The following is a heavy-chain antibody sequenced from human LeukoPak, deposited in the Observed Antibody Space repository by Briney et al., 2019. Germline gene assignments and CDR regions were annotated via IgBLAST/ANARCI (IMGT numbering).Heavy chain of an antibody. CDR1: GYTFTSHA. Sequence: GASVKVSCKASGYTFTSHAVHWVRQAPGQRLEWMGWINAGNGNTKYSQEFQGRVTITRDTSASTAYMELSSMRSEDMAVYFCATHSPEWRYSGYYNFYYMDVWGKGTTVTVSS. V-gene: IGHV1-3*03. CDR2: INAGNGNT. CDR3: ATHSPEWRYSGYYNFYYMDV. D-gene: IGHD5-12*01. J-gene: IGHJ6*03.